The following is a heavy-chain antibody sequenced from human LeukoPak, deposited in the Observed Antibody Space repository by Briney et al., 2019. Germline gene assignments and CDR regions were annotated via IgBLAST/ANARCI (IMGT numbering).Heavy chain of an antibody. CDR2: INPNSGGT. J-gene: IGHJ4*02. CDR1: GYTFTGYY. Sequence: ASVKVSCKASGYTFTGYYMHWVRQAPGQGLEWMGWINPNSGGTNYAQKFQGRVTMTRDTSISTAYMELSRLRSDDTAVYYCARVYYDGEQFDYWGQGTLVTVSS. V-gene: IGHV1-2*02. D-gene: IGHD3-22*01. CDR3: ARVYYDGEQFDY.